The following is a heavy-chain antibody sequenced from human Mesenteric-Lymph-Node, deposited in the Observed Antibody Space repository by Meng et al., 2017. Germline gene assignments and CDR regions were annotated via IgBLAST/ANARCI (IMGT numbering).Heavy chain of an antibody. D-gene: IGHD3-10*01. Sequence: GQRQGSVPGPWKPLDTPALTCAVPGYSISSSNWWGWIRQPPGKGLEWIGYIYYSGSTYYNPSLKSRVTMSVDTSKNQFSLKLSSVTAVDTAVYYCARASYGSGSPLGESWFDPWGQGTLVTVSS. CDR1: GYSISSSNW. V-gene: IGHV4-28*03. CDR2: IYYSGST. CDR3: ARASYGSGSPLGESWFDP. J-gene: IGHJ5*02.